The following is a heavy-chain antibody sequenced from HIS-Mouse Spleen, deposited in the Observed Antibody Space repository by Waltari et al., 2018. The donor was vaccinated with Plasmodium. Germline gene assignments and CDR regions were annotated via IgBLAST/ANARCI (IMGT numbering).Heavy chain of an antibody. CDR1: GFTFSSYG. J-gene: IGHJ3*02. CDR2: IWYDGSNK. V-gene: IGHV3-33*06. Sequence: QVQLVESGGGVVQPGRSLRLSCAASGFTFSSYGMDWVRQAPGKGLEWGAVIWYDGSNKYYADSVKGRFTISRDNSKNTLYLQMNSLRAEDTAVYYCAKHGYSSSWYAFDIWGQGTMVTVSS. CDR3: AKHGYSSSWYAFDI. D-gene: IGHD6-13*01.